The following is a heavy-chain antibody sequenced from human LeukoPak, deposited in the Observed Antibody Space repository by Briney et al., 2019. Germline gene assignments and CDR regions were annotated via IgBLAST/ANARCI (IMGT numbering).Heavy chain of an antibody. J-gene: IGHJ6*04. D-gene: IGHD3-16*02. CDR3: ARECISAGVLGVIHCMDV. CDR1: GQSFSGYY. V-gene: IGHV4-34*01. Sequence: KASETLSLTCALYGQSFSGYYWRWIRQPPGKGREWLGEINHSGSNNYNPPLKSPVTISVDTSKNQFSLKLSSVTAADTAVYYCARECISAGVLGVIHCMDVWGKGTTVTVSS. CDR2: INHSGSN.